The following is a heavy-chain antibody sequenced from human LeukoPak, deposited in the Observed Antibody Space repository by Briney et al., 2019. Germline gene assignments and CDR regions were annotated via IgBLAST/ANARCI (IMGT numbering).Heavy chain of an antibody. CDR1: GYTFTSYY. Sequence: ASVKVSCKASGYTFTSYYMHWVRQAPGQGLEWMGIINPSGGSPSYAQKFQGRVTMTRDTSTSTVYMELSSLRSEDTAVYYCARAADDDEGGWSPNYYFDYWGQGTLVTVSS. CDR2: INPSGGSP. CDR3: ARAADDDEGGWSPNYYFDY. D-gene: IGHD6-19*01. J-gene: IGHJ4*02. V-gene: IGHV1-46*01.